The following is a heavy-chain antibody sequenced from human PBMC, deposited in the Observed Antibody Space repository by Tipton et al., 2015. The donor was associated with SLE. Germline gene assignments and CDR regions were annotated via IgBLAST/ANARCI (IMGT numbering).Heavy chain of an antibody. Sequence: SLRLSCAASGFTFSTYAMHWVRQAPGKGLEWLSGLSWDSGSVGYADSVKGRFTISRDNAKNSLYLQMDSLRAEDTALYYCAKDMRSSSVATPSYFDYWGQGTLVTVSS. V-gene: IGHV3-9*01. J-gene: IGHJ4*02. D-gene: IGHD6-13*01. CDR3: AKDMRSSSVATPSYFDY. CDR1: GFTFSTYA. CDR2: LSWDSGSV.